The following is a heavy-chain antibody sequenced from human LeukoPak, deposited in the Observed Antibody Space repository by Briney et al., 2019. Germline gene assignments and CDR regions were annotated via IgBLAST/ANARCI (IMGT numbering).Heavy chain of an antibody. CDR2: IYPADSDT. D-gene: IGHD5-18*01. CDR1: GYSFASYW. V-gene: IGHV5-51*01. J-gene: IGHJ6*02. Sequence: GESLKISCKGPGYSFASYWIGWVRQIPGKGLEWMGIIYPADSDTRYSLSFQGQVTISADKSISTAYLQWSSLKASDTAMYYCARHLRGYSYHVMDVWGQGTTVTVSS. CDR3: ARHLRGYSYHVMDV.